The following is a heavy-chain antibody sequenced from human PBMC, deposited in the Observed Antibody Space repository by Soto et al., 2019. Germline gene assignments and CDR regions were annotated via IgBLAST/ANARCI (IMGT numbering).Heavy chain of an antibody. J-gene: IGHJ4*02. CDR2: INHSGST. V-gene: IGHV4-34*01. CDR3: ARDTKILRPFDY. CDR1: GGSLSGYY. Sequence: PSETLSLTCAVYGGSLSGYYWSWIRQPPGKGLEWIGEINHSGSTNYNPSLKSRVTISVDTSKNQFSLKLSSVTAADTAVYYCARDTKILRPFDYWGQGTLVTVSS. D-gene: IGHD4-17*01.